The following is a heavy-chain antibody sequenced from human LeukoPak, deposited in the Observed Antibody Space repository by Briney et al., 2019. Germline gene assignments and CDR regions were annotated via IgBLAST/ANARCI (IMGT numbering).Heavy chain of an antibody. CDR2: MNPNSGNT. D-gene: IGHD6-19*01. Sequence: GASVKVPCKASGYTFTSYDINWVRQATGQGLEWMGWMNPNSGNTGYAQKFQGRVTMTRNTSISTAYMELSSLRSEDTAVYYCARSEIAVAGSSWDTWGQGTLVTVSS. CDR3: ARSEIAVAGSSWDT. V-gene: IGHV1-8*01. J-gene: IGHJ5*02. CDR1: GYTFTSYD.